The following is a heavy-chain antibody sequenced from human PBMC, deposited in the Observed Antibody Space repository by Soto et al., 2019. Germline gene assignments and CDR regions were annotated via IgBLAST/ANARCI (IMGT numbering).Heavy chain of an antibody. V-gene: IGHV4-39*01. D-gene: IGHD2-21*02. CDR3: ARHPSDFWFDP. Sequence: SETLSHTCTVSGGSISGSSYFWGWILQPPGKGLEWIGSIYYSGSTYYNPSLKSRVTVSVDTSKNQFSLKLSSVTAADTAVYYCARHPSDFWFDPWGQGTLVSVS. CDR1: GGSISGSSYF. CDR2: IYYSGST. J-gene: IGHJ5*02.